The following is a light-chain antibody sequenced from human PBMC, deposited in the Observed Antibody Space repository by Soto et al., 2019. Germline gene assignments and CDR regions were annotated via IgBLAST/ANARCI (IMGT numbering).Light chain of an antibody. Sequence: EIVLTQSPATLSLSPGERATLSCRASQSVSSYLAWYQQKPGQAPRLLIYDASNRATGIPARFSGSGSGTDFTLTISRLEPEDFAVYYCQQRSNWHTFGQGTKLEIK. CDR2: DAS. CDR1: QSVSSY. J-gene: IGKJ2*01. V-gene: IGKV3-11*01. CDR3: QQRSNWHT.